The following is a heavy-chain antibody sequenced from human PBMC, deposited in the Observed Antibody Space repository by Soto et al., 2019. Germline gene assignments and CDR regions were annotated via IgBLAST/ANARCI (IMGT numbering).Heavy chain of an antibody. Sequence: GGSLRLSCAASGFTVSSNYMSWVRQAPGKGLEWVSVIYSGGSTYYADSVKGRFTISRDNSKNTLYLQMNSLRAEDTAVYYCARLLRLGELSLYFDYWGQGTLVTVSS. CDR1: GFTVSSNY. D-gene: IGHD3-16*02. CDR3: ARLLRLGELSLYFDY. CDR2: IYSGGST. V-gene: IGHV3-66*04. J-gene: IGHJ4*02.